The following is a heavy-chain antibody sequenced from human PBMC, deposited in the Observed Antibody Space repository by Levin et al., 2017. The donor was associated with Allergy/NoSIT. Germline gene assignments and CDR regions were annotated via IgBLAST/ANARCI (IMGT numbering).Heavy chain of an antibody. CDR3: ARLITSSSHYFGVDV. J-gene: IGHJ6*02. CDR2: IYASGSS. Sequence: PSETLSLTCTVSGGSIRNHYWSWIRQPAGKALEWIGRIYASGSSNYNPSLKSRVTMSIDTSKNQFSLKLNSVTAADTAMYYCARLITSSSHYFGVDVWGQGTTVTVSS. CDR1: GGSIRNHY. D-gene: IGHD6-13*01. V-gene: IGHV4-4*07.